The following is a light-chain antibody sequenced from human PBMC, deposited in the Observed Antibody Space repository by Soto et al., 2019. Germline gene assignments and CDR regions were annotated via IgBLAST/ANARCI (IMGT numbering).Light chain of an antibody. CDR3: QQYSDWPLT. CDR1: QSVGNN. V-gene: IGKV3-15*01. Sequence: EIVMTQSPATLSVSPGERATLSCRASQSVGNNFAWYQQKPDQAPRLLIFATSTRATGVPGRFSGSGSGTEFTLTISSLQSEDFAVYYCQQYSDWPLTFGGGTKVEIE. J-gene: IGKJ4*01. CDR2: ATS.